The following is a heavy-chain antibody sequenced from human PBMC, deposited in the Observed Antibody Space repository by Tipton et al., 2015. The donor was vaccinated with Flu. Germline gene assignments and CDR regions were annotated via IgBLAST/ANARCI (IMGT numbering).Heavy chain of an antibody. CDR3: ARHTGDSVRGVIDY. D-gene: IGHD3-10*02. CDR2: IYHSGTT. J-gene: IGHJ4*02. CDR1: SGSVSSKNW. Sequence: TLSLTCSVSSGSVSSKNWWAWVRRPPGKGLEWIGTIYHSGTTYYNPSLKSRLTISVDTSKNQFSLRLSSVTAADTAVYYCARHTGDSVRGVIDYWGQGTLVTVSS. V-gene: IGHV4-4*02.